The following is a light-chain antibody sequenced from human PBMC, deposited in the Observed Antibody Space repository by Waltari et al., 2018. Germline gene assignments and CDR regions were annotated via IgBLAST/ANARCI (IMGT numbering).Light chain of an antibody. J-gene: IGKJ4*01. CDR1: QTILYSSNNKNF. Sequence: DIVMTQSPASLAVSLGERATINCKSSQTILYSSNNKNFLAWYQLKRGQPPKLLIYWASTRESGVPDRFSGSGSGTDFTLTISSLQAEDVAVYYCQQYYSSLSFGGGTKVEIK. V-gene: IGKV4-1*01. CDR3: QQYYSSLS. CDR2: WAS.